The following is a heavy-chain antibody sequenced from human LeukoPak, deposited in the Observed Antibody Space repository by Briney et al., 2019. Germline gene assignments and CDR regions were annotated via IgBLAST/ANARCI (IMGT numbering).Heavy chain of an antibody. J-gene: IGHJ4*02. CDR3: AAKMDRGIFDY. D-gene: IGHD5-24*01. CDR2: IIPIFGTA. Sequence: KVSCKASGYAFTSYGISWVRQAPGQGLEWMGGIIPIFGTANYAQKFQGRVTITTDESTSTAYMELSSLRSEDTAVYYCAAKMDRGIFDYWGQGTLVTVSS. CDR1: GYAFTSYG. V-gene: IGHV1-69*05.